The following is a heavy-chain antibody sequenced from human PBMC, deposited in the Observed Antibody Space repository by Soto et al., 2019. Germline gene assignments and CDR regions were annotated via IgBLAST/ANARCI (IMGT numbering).Heavy chain of an antibody. Sequence: QLQLQESGPGLVKPSETLSLTCTVSGASISSSTYYWGWIRQPPGKGLEWIGSIYYSGSTYYNPSLKSRVTMSVDTSKKQFSLKVSSVTAADTAVYYCAHSGKYYNFDYWGQGTLVSVSS. CDR1: GASISSSTYY. CDR3: AHSGKYYNFDY. V-gene: IGHV4-39*01. CDR2: IYYSGST. J-gene: IGHJ4*02. D-gene: IGHD1-26*01.